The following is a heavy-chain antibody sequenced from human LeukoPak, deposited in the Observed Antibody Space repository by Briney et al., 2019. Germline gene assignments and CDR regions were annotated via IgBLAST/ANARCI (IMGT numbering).Heavy chain of an antibody. V-gene: IGHV4-61*02. CDR2: IYTSGST. CDR3: ARDTEYYDSSGYYYRYWYFDL. Sequence: PSETLSLTCTVSGGSISSGSYYWRWIRQPAGTGLEWIGRIYTSGSTNYNPSLKSRVTISVDTSKNQFSLKLSSVTAADTAVYYCARDTEYYDSSGYYYRYWYFDLWGRGTLVTVPS. CDR1: GGSISSGSYY. D-gene: IGHD3-22*01. J-gene: IGHJ2*01.